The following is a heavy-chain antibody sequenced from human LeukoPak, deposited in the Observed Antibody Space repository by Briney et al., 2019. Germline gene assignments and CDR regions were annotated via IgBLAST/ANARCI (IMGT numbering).Heavy chain of an antibody. V-gene: IGHV4-59*01. CDR1: GGSINSYY. D-gene: IGHD7-27*01. J-gene: IGHJ5*02. Sequence: SETLSLTCTVSGGSINSYYWSWIRQPPGKGLECIGYIHYTGSTNYNPSLKSRVTISVDTSNNQFSLKMSSVTAADTAVYYCARVLGWGPLDLWGQGTQVTVSS. CDR3: ARVLGWGPLDL. CDR2: IHYTGST.